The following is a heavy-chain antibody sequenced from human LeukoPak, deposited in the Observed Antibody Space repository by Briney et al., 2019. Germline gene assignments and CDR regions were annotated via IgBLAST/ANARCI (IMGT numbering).Heavy chain of an antibody. CDR3: ARGKGEIVVVPGRSPFKYHYYLDV. CDR1: GVSISSYY. J-gene: IGHJ6*03. D-gene: IGHD2-2*01. CDR2: IYISGST. Sequence: SETLSLTCTVSGVSISSYYWSWIRQPAGKGLEWIGRIYISGSTNYNPSLKSRATMSVDTSINQFSLKLSAVTAADTAVYYCARGKGEIVVVPGRSPFKYHYYLDVWGKGTTVTVSS. V-gene: IGHV4-4*07.